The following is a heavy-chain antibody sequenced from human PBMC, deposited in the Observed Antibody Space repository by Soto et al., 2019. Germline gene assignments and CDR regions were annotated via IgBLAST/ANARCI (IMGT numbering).Heavy chain of an antibody. CDR2: VYYTEST. V-gene: IGHV4-39*01. D-gene: IGHD3-22*01. Sequence: HLQLQESGPGLVKPSETLTLTCTVSGGSINSSIHYWGWVRQPPGKGLEWIGSVYYTESTYYNPSLEMRVTISVDTSTNQFFLRLLSVTAADESMYYCRIDIIYYDDNGDYFDFWGQGMLVTVS. CDR1: GGSINSSIHY. J-gene: IGHJ5*01. CDR3: RIDIIYYDDNGDYFDF.